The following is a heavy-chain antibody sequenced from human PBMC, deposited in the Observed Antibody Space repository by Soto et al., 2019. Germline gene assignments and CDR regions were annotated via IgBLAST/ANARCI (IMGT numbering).Heavy chain of an antibody. J-gene: IGHJ3*02. CDR3: ASANAGAFNI. V-gene: IGHV4-61*01. Sequence: QVQLQESGPGLVKPSETLSLTCTVSGGSVTSGTYYWSWIQQPPGKGLEYIGYIYYSGSTNYNPSLNSRVTISVDTPKNQFSLKLSSATAADTALYYCASANAGAFNIWGQGTMVTVSS. CDR1: GGSVTSGTYY. CDR2: IYYSGST.